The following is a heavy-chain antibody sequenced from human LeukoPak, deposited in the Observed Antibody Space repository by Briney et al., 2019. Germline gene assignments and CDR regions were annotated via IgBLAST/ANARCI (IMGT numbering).Heavy chain of an antibody. CDR2: INHSGST. CDR1: GGSFSGYY. V-gene: IGHV4-34*01. D-gene: IGHD4-11*01. CDR3: ARVGKLQYYMDV. Sequence: KPSETLSLTCAVYGGSFSGYYWSWIRQPPGKGLEWIGEINHSGSTNYNPSLKSRVTISVDTSKNQFSLKLSSVTAADTAVYYCARVGKLQYYMDVWGKGTTVTVSS. J-gene: IGHJ6*03.